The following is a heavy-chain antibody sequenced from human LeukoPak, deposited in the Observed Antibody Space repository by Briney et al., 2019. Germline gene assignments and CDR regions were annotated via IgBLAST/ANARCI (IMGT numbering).Heavy chain of an antibody. CDR2: IYYSGST. CDR1: GGSISSGGYY. V-gene: IGHV4-31*03. J-gene: IGHJ4*02. CDR3: ARVPRGGVRGVIKYYFDY. D-gene: IGHD3-10*01. Sequence: SETLSLTCTVSGGSISSGGYYWSWIRQHPGKGLEWIGYIYYSGSTYYNPSLKSRVTISVDTSKNQFSLKLSSVTAADTAVYYCARVPRGGVRGVIKYYFDYWGQETLVTVSS.